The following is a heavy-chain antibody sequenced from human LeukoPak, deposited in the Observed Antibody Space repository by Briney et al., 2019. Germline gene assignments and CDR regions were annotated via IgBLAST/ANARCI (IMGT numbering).Heavy chain of an antibody. CDR2: IYYSGST. J-gene: IGHJ5*02. V-gene: IGHV4-31*03. D-gene: IGHD6-6*01. CDR1: GGSISSGGYY. Sequence: SETLSLTCTVSGGSISSGGYYWSWIRQHPGKGLEWIGYIYYSGSTNYNPSLKSRVTISVDTSKNQFSLKLSSVTAADTAVYYCARGGIAARPNWFDPWGQGTLVTVSS. CDR3: ARGGIAARPNWFDP.